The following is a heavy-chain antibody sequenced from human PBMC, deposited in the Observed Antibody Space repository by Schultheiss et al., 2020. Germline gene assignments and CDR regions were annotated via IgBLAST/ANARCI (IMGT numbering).Heavy chain of an antibody. D-gene: IGHD4-17*01. V-gene: IGHV3-7*01. CDR2: IKQDGSEK. CDR1: GFTFSSYW. CDR3: ARDRVVELATVTQRRYYYYGMDV. Sequence: GGSLRLSCAASGFTFSSYWMSWVRQAPGKGLEWVANIKQDGSEKYYVDSVKGRFTISRDNSKHTLYLQMNSLRAEDTAVYYCARDRVVELATVTQRRYYYYGMDVWGQGTTVTVS. J-gene: IGHJ6*02.